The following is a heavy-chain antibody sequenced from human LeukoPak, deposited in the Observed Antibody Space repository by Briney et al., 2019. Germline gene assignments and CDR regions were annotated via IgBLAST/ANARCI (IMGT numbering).Heavy chain of an antibody. D-gene: IGHD3-10*01. CDR2: IIPIFGTA. Sequence: SVKVSCKASGGTFSSYAISWVRQAPGQGLEWMGGIIPIFGTANYAQKFQGRVTITADESTSTAYMELSSLRSEDTAVCYCASHVLLWFGEYYYGMDVWGQGTTVTVSS. V-gene: IGHV1-69*13. CDR1: GGTFSSYA. J-gene: IGHJ6*02. CDR3: ASHVLLWFGEYYYGMDV.